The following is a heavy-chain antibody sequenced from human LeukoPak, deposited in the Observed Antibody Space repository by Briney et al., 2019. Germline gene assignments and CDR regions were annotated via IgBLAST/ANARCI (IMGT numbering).Heavy chain of an antibody. Sequence: EPSETLPLTCAVYGGSFSGYYWSWIRQPPGKGLEWIGEINHSGSTNYNPSLKSRVTISVDTSKNQFSLKLSSVTAADTAVYYCARALRAGYSGYDFRGYSYGNHGYYFDYWGQGTLVTVSS. D-gene: IGHD5-12*01. V-gene: IGHV4-34*01. CDR3: ARALRAGYSGYDFRGYSYGNHGYYFDY. J-gene: IGHJ4*02. CDR1: GGSFSGYY. CDR2: INHSGST.